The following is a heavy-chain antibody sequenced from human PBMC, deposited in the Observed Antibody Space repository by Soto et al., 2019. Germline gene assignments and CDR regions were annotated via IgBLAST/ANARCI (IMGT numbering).Heavy chain of an antibody. CDR3: VKDESINWYSGHFRH. D-gene: IGHD6-13*01. CDR1: GFTFDDYA. J-gene: IGHJ1*01. CDR2: INWNSGSI. Sequence: EVQLVESGGGLVQPGRSLRLSCAASGFTFDDYAMHWVRQVPGKGLEWVSGINWNSGSIGYADSVKGRFAISRDNAKNSLHLQMNSLRAEDTAVYSCVKDESINWYSGHFRHWGQGTLVTVSS. V-gene: IGHV3-9*01.